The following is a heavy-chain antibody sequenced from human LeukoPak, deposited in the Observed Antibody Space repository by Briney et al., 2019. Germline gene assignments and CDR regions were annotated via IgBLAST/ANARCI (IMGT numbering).Heavy chain of an antibody. V-gene: IGHV4-59*08. CDR1: GGSISSYY. J-gene: IGHJ3*02. CDR3: ARVYCSGGSCYGAFDI. D-gene: IGHD2-15*01. CDR2: MYYSGST. Sequence: PSETLSLTCTVSGGSISSYYWTWIRQPPGKGLEWIGYMYYSGSTNYNPSLKSRVTIPVDTSKNQFSLKLSSVTAADTAVYYCARVYCSGGSCYGAFDIWGQGTMVTVSS.